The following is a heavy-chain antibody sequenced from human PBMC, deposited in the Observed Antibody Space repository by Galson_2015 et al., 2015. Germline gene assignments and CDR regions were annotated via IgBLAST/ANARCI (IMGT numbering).Heavy chain of an antibody. CDR3: AREGRADYYDSSGYYDAFDI. J-gene: IGHJ3*02. Sequence: SLRLSCAASGFTFSNAWMSRVRQAPGKGLEWVGRIKSKTDGGTTDYAAPVKGRFTISRDDSKNTLYLQMNSLKTEDTAVYYCAREGRADYYDSSGYYDAFDIWGQGTMVTVSS. D-gene: IGHD3-22*01. CDR2: IKSKTDGGTT. CDR1: GFTFSNAW. V-gene: IGHV3-15*01.